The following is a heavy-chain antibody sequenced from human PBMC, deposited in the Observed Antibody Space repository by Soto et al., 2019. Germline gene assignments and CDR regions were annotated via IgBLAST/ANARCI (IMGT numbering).Heavy chain of an antibody. CDR1: GFTFSSYG. D-gene: IGHD3-3*01. Sequence: GGSLRLSCAASGFTFSSYGMHWVRQAPGKGLEWVAVISYDGSNKYYADSVKGRFTISRDNSKNTLYLQMNSLRAEDTAVYYCAKDPSRFLEWPQTDYWGQGTLVTVSS. J-gene: IGHJ4*02. V-gene: IGHV3-30*18. CDR3: AKDPSRFLEWPQTDY. CDR2: ISYDGSNK.